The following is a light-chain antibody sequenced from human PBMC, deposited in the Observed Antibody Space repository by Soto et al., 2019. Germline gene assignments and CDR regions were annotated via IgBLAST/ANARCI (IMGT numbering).Light chain of an antibody. CDR2: DVS. V-gene: IGKV3-11*01. CDR1: QSVSSQ. Sequence: EVLMTQSPATLSVSPGERATLSCRASQSVSSQLAWYQQKPGQAPRLLIYDVSNRATGIPARFRGSGSGTDFTLTISSLEPEDFAVYYCQQRSNWPITFGQGTRLEIK. J-gene: IGKJ5*01. CDR3: QQRSNWPIT.